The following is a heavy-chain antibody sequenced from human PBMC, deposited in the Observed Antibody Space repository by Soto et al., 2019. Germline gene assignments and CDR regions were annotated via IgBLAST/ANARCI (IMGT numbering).Heavy chain of an antibody. CDR3: AKRNSYSSSWYGSY. Sequence: PGGSLRLSCAASGFTFSSYAMSWVRQAPGKGLEWVSAISGSGGSTYYADSVKGRFTISRDNSKNTLYLQMNSLRAEDTAVYYCAKRNSYSSSWYGSYWGQGTLVTVSS. CDR1: GFTFSSYA. CDR2: ISGSGGST. V-gene: IGHV3-23*01. D-gene: IGHD6-13*01. J-gene: IGHJ4*02.